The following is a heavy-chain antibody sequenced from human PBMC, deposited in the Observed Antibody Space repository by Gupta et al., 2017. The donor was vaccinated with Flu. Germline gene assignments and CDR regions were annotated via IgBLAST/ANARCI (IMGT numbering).Heavy chain of an antibody. J-gene: IGHJ4*02. V-gene: IGHV3-7*01. CDR1: GFTFSCYW. CDR3: ATDLYCTNGVCSRFDY. Sequence: EVQLVESGGGLVQPGGSLRLSCAASGFTFSCYWMTWVRQAPGKGLEWVANIKQDGSEKYYVDSVKGRFTVSRDNAKNSLYLQMNSLRAEDTAVYYCATDLYCTNGVCSRFDYWGQGTLVTVSS. D-gene: IGHD2-8*01. CDR2: IKQDGSEK.